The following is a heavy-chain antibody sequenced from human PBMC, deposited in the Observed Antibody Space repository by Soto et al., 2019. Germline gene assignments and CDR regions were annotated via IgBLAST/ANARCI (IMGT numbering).Heavy chain of an antibody. CDR2: INPNSGGT. CDR1: GYTFTGYY. D-gene: IGHD6-13*01. CDR3: ARDAIAAAGTSAFDI. V-gene: IGHV1-2*04. J-gene: IGHJ3*02. Sequence: QVQLVQSGAEVKKPGASVKVSCKASGYTFTGYYMHWVRQAPGQGLEWMGWINPNSGGTKYKQKFQGWVTMTRDTSISTAYMELSRLRSDDTAVYYCARDAIAAAGTSAFDIWGQGTMVTVSS.